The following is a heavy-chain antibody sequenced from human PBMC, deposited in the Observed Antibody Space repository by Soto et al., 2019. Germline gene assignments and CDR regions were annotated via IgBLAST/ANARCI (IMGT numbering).Heavy chain of an antibody. CDR3: SRPLYNYGPTHV. Sequence: SETLSLTCAVSGGSISSGSYYWSWIRQPPGKGLEWIGYIYYSWSTNYNPSLKSRVTISVDTSKNQFSLKLSSVTAADTAVYFCSRPLYNYGPTHVCCQGTT. J-gene: IGHJ6*02. CDR1: GGSISSGSYY. V-gene: IGHV4-61*01. CDR2: IYYSWST. D-gene: IGHD5-18*01.